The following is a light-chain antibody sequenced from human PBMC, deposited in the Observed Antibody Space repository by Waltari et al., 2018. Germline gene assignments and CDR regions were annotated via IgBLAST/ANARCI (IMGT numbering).Light chain of an antibody. J-gene: IGKJ1*01. CDR1: QSINGW. CDR2: ATA. CDR3: HQYEADSPWT. V-gene: IGKV1-5*03. Sequence: DIEMTQSPSTLSAFVGDRVTITCRASQSINGWLAWYQQKPGKAPKLLIYATASLESGVPERFSGSASGTEFTLTISSLQPDDFATYYCHQYEADSPWTFGQGTRVEIK.